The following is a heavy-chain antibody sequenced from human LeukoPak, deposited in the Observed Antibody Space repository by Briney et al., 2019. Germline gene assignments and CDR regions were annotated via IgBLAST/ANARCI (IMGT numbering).Heavy chain of an antibody. CDR2: INPSGGST. D-gene: IGHD3-22*01. J-gene: IGHJ4*02. V-gene: IGHV1-46*01. CDR1: GYTFTSYY. CDR3: ARDPMYYYDSSGYFDY. Sequence: ASVKASCKASGYTFTSYYMHWVRQAPGQGLEWMGIINPSGGSTSYAQKFQGRVTMTRDTSTSTVYMELSSLRSEDTAVYYCARDPMYYYDSSGYFDYWGQGTLVTVSS.